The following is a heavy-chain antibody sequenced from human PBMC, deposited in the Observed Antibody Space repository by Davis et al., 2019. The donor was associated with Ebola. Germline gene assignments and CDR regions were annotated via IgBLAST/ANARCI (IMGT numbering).Heavy chain of an antibody. D-gene: IGHD3-10*01. J-gene: IGHJ5*02. CDR2: ISSSGSST. V-gene: IGHV3-23*01. Sequence: GGSLRLSCAASGFTFSSYAMSWVRQAPGKGLEWVSTISSSGSSTYYADSVKGRFTISRDNAKNSLYLQMNSLRAEDTAVYYCARDPMVRGVIRAGWFDPWGQGTLVTVSS. CDR1: GFTFSSYA. CDR3: ARDPMVRGVIRAGWFDP.